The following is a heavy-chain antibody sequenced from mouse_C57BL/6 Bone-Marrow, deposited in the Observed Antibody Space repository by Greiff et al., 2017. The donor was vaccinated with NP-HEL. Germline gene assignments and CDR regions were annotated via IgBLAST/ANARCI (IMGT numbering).Heavy chain of an antibody. CDR2: IYPRSGNT. J-gene: IGHJ3*01. CDR1: GYTFTSYG. D-gene: IGHD1-1*01. Sequence: QVHVKQSGAELARPGASVKLSCKASGYTFTSYGISWVKQRTGQGLEWIGEIYPRSGNTYYNEKFKGKATLTADKSSSTAYMELRSLTSEDSAVYFCAPHYYGSSYSAWFAYWGQGTLVTVSA. V-gene: IGHV1-81*01. CDR3: APHYYGSSYSAWFAY.